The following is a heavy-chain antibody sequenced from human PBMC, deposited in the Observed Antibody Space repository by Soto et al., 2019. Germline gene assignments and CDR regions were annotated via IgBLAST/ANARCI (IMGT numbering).Heavy chain of an antibody. CDR3: ARDWWELPKSYYYGMDV. D-gene: IGHD1-26*01. J-gene: IGHJ6*02. V-gene: IGHV1-18*01. Sequence: ASVKVSCKASGYTFTSYGISWVRQAPGQGLEWMGWISAYNGNTNYAQKLQGRVTMTTDTSTSTAYMELRSLRSDDTAVYYCARDWWELPKSYYYGMDVWGHGTTVTVSS. CDR2: ISAYNGNT. CDR1: GYTFTSYG.